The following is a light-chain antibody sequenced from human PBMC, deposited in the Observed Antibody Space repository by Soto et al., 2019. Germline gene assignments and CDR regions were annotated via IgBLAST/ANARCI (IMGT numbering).Light chain of an antibody. V-gene: IGLV2-8*01. J-gene: IGLJ1*01. CDR3: SSYAGFNNYL. CDR2: EVS. CDR1: PSDVGGYLS. Sequence: QSALTQPPSASGSPGQSVTISFTGTPSDVGGYLSVSWYQQHPGKAPKLIIFEVSRRPSGVPDRFSASKSGSTAFLTVSGLQAEDEAEYYCSSYAGFNNYLFGSGTKVTVL.